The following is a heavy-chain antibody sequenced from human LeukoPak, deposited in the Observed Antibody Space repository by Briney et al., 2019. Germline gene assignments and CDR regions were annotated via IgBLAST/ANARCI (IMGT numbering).Heavy chain of an antibody. Sequence: GGSLRLSCAASGFTFSSYWMHWVRQAPGKGLVWVSRINSDGSSTSYADSVKGRFTISGDNAKNTLYLQMNSLRAEDTAVYYCARGAAAAIPDYWGQGTLVTVSS. CDR1: GFTFSSYW. D-gene: IGHD2-2*02. CDR2: INSDGSST. CDR3: ARGAAAAIPDY. V-gene: IGHV3-74*01. J-gene: IGHJ4*02.